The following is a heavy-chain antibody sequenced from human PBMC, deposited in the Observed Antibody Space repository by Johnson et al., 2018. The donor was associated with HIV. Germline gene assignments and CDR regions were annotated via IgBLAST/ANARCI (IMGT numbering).Heavy chain of an antibody. Sequence: VQLVESGGGLIQPGGSLRLSCAASGFTVSTNYMSWVRQAPGKGLEWVSIMYSGGSTYYADSVKGRFTISRDSAKNSLYLQMNSLRAEDTALYYCARDSSPGYSSGWYDAFDIWGLGTMVTVSS. J-gene: IGHJ3*02. D-gene: IGHD6-19*01. CDR3: ARDSSPGYSSGWYDAFDI. V-gene: IGHV3-53*01. CDR1: GFTVSTNY. CDR2: MYSGGST.